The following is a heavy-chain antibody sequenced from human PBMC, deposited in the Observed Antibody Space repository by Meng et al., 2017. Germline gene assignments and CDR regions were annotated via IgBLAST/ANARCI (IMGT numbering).Heavy chain of an antibody. Sequence: SGPTLVKPTETLTLTCTVSGFSLSNARMGVSWIRQPPGKALEWLAHIFSNDEKSYSTSLKSRLTISKDTSKSQVVLTMTNMDPVDTATYYCARTTSTYCSSTSCYIPYYYYYYGMDVWGQGTMVTVSS. D-gene: IGHD2-2*02. CDR3: ARTTSTYCSSTSCYIPYYYYYYGMDV. V-gene: IGHV2-26*01. J-gene: IGHJ6*02. CDR1: GFSLSNARMG. CDR2: IFSNDEK.